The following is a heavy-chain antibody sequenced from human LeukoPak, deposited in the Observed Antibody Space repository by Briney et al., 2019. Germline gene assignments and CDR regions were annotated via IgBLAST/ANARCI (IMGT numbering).Heavy chain of an antibody. V-gene: IGHV1-2*06. J-gene: IGHJ5*02. Sequence: ASVKVSCKASGYAFTGYYMHWVRQAPGQGLEWMGRINPNSGGTNYAQKFQGRVTMTRDTSISTAYMELSRLRSDDTAVYYCARGGYCSSTSCWDNWFDPWGQGTLVTVSS. CDR3: ARGGYCSSTSCWDNWFDP. CDR2: INPNSGGT. D-gene: IGHD2-2*01. CDR1: GYAFTGYY.